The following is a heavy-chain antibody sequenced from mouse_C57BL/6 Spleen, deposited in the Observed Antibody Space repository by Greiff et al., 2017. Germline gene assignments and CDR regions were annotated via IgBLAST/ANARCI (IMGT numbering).Heavy chain of an antibody. Sequence: QVQLQQSGPELVKPGASVKLSCKASGYTFTSYDINWVKQRPGQGLEWIGWIYPRDGSTKYNEKFKGKATLSVDTSSSIAYMGLPSQASEASVVYFCARVNRNCGFAYWGQGTLVTVSA. CDR1: GYTFTSYD. V-gene: IGHV1-85*01. J-gene: IGHJ3*01. CDR3: ARVNRNCGFAY. D-gene: IGHD2-13*01. CDR2: IYPRDGST.